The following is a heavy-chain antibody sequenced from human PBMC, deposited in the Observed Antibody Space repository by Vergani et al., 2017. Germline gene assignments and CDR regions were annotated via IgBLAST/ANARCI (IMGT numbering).Heavy chain of an antibody. CDR2: IYYSGST. CDR3: AIYDFWSGYNGNWFDP. CDR1: GGSISSSSYY. V-gene: IGHV4-39*01. J-gene: IGHJ5*02. D-gene: IGHD3-3*01. Sequence: QLQLQESGPGLVKPSETLSLTCTVSGGSISSSSYYWGWIRQPPGKGLEWIGSIYYSGSTYYNPSLKSRVTISVATSKNRFSLKLSSVTAADTAVYYCAIYDFWSGYNGNWFDPWGQGTLVTVSS.